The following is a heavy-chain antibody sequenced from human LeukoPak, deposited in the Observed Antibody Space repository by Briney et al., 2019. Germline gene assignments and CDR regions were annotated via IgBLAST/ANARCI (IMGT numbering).Heavy chain of an antibody. J-gene: IGHJ5*02. CDR3: ARAYLHDYGDYQWFDP. Sequence: PGGSLRLSCAAPGFTFSSYEMNWVRQAPGKGLEWVSYISSSGSTIYYADSVKGRFTISRDNAKNSLYLQMNSLRAEDTAVYYCARAYLHDYGDYQWFDPWGQGTLVTVSS. CDR1: GFTFSSYE. D-gene: IGHD4-17*01. CDR2: ISSSGSTI. V-gene: IGHV3-48*03.